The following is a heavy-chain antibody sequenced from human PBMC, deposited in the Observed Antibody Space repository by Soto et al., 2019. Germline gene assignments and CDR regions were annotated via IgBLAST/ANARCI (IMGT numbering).Heavy chain of an antibody. V-gene: IGHV3-74*01. D-gene: IGHD3-10*01. CDR3: ARDRGADSPQGGDFDY. CDR1: GFTFSSYW. Sequence: EVQLVESGGGLVQPGGSLRLSCAASGFTFSSYWMHWVRQAPGKGLVWVSRINSDGSSTSYADSVKGRFTISRDNXKXKLYLQMNSLRAEDTAVYYCARDRGADSPQGGDFDYWGQGTLVTVSS. J-gene: IGHJ4*02. CDR2: INSDGSST.